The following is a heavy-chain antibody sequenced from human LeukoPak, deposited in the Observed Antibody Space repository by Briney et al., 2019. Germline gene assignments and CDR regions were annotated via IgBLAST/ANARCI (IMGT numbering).Heavy chain of an antibody. D-gene: IGHD6-6*01. CDR2: ISGSGGST. CDR1: GSTFSSYA. V-gene: IGHV3-23*01. Sequence: RGSLRLSCAASGSTFSSYAMSWVRQAPGKGLEWVSAISGSGGSTYYADSVKGRFTISRDNSKNTLYLQMNSLRAEDTAVYYCAKDSQLADQHWGQGTLVTVSS. J-gene: IGHJ1*01. CDR3: AKDSQLADQH.